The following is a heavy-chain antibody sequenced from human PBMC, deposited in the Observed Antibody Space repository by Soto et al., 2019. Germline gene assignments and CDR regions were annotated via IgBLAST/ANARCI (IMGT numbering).Heavy chain of an antibody. CDR3: ARDLRDSSSWYRFDS. J-gene: IGHJ4*02. D-gene: IGHD6-13*01. Sequence: SETLSLTCTVSGGSVSSYFWSWIRQPPGKGLEWIGYLLYRGSTNYNPSLRRRVTMSVDMSKNQFSLKLSSVTAADTAVYYCARDLRDSSSWYRFDSWGQGTLVTVSS. CDR1: GGSVSSYF. V-gene: IGHV4-59*02. CDR2: LLYRGST.